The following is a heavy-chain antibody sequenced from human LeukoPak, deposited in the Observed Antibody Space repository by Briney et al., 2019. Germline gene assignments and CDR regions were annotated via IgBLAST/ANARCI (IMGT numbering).Heavy chain of an antibody. V-gene: IGHV4-34*01. D-gene: IGHD2-15*01. Sequence: PSETLSLTCAVYGASFSGYYWSWIRQPPGKGLEWIGEINHSGSTNYNPSLKSRLTISLDTSKNQFSLKLSSVTAADTAVYYCARHCSGGSCYGGRAFDIWGQGTMVTVSS. CDR3: ARHCSGGSCYGGRAFDI. J-gene: IGHJ3*02. CDR1: GASFSGYY. CDR2: INHSGST.